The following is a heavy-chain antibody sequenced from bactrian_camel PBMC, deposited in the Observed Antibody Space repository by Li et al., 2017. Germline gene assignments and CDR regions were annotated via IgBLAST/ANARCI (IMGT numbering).Heavy chain of an antibody. Sequence: VQLVESGGGSVQAGGSLRLSCTTPGFTFDDSDMGWYRQAQAPGAACELVSSISSDGSTYYLGSVKGRFAISRDNAKNTVYLQMNSPKSEDTALYYCATLTLWVGPWLWGQGTQVTVS. CDR1: GFTFDDSD. CDR2: ISSDGST. V-gene: IGHV3S63*01. CDR3: ATLTLWVGPWL. D-gene: IGHD5*01. J-gene: IGHJ4*01.